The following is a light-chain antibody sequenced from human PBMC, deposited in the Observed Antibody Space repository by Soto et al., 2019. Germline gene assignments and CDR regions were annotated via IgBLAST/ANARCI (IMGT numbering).Light chain of an antibody. V-gene: IGKV1-5*03. CDR2: KAS. Sequence: DIQMTQSPSTLSASVGDRVTITCRASQSISSWLAWYQQKPGKAPKLLIYKASSLESGVPSRFSGSGSGTEFILTISSLQPGDFATYYCQHHRTFGQGTKVDIK. CDR1: QSISSW. CDR3: QHHRT. J-gene: IGKJ1*01.